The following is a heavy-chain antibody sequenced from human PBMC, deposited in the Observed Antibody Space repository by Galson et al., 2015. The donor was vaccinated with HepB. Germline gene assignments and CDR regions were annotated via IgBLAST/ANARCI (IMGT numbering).Heavy chain of an antibody. V-gene: IGHV6-1*01. Sequence: CAISGDSVSNNNAAWYWIRQSPSRGLEWLGRTYYRSMWYTDYAPSVKSRITVNPYTSTNQFSLEVTSVTPDDTAVYFCAREEAGTYCFDNWGQGTLVTVSS. D-gene: IGHD6-19*01. CDR2: TYYRSMWYT. CDR3: AREEAGTYCFDN. J-gene: IGHJ4*02. CDR1: GDSVSNNNAA.